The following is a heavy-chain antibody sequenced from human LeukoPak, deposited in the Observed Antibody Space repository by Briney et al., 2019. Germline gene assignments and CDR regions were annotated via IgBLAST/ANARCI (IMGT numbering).Heavy chain of an antibody. Sequence: PSETLSLTCAVYGGSFSGYYWSWIRQPPGKGLEWTGEINHSGSTNYNPSLKSRVTISVDTSKNQFSLKLSSVTAADTAVYYCARGLRGSSSIDYWGQGTLVTVSS. V-gene: IGHV4-34*01. CDR2: INHSGST. D-gene: IGHD6-6*01. J-gene: IGHJ4*02. CDR3: ARGLRGSSSIDY. CDR1: GGSFSGYY.